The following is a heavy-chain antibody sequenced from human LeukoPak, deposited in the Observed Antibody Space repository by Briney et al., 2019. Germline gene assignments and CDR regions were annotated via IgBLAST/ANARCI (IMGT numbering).Heavy chain of an antibody. V-gene: IGHV4-34*01. CDR2: INHSGST. CDR3: ASRDGYNWGKVLDY. D-gene: IGHD5-12*01. J-gene: IGHJ4*02. CDR1: GGSFSGYY. Sequence: SETLSLTCAVYGGSFSGYYWSWIRQPPGKGLEWLGEINHSGSTNYNPSLKSRVTISVDTSKNQFSLKLSSVTAADTAVYYCASRDGYNWGKVLDYWGQGTLVTVSS.